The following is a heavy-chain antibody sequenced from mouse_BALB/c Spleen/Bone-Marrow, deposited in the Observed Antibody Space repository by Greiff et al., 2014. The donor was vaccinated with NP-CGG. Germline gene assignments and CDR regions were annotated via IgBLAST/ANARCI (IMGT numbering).Heavy chain of an antibody. CDR1: GFTFSNYW. V-gene: IGHV6-6*02. CDR2: IRLKSNNYAT. J-gene: IGHJ3*01. CDR3: TRRDYDLFGY. Sequence: VQLKDSGGGLVQPGGSMKLSCVASGFTFSNYWMNWVRQSPEKGLEWVAEIRLKSNNYATHYAESVKGRFTISRDDSKSSVYLQMNNLRAEDTGIYYCTRRDYDLFGYWGQGTLVTVSA. D-gene: IGHD2-4*01.